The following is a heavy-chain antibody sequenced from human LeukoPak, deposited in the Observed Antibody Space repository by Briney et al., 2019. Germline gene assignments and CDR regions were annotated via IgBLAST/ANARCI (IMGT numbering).Heavy chain of an antibody. CDR3: ARRWGYSSSPHFDY. V-gene: IGHV4-59*08. Sequence: SETLSLTCTVSGGSISSYHWNWIRQFPRNGMELIGHINYSGSTVYNSSLKSRVPISVDTSKNQFSLKLSSVTAADTAVYYCARRWGYSSSPHFDYWGQGTLVTVSS. CDR1: GGSISSYH. D-gene: IGHD6-6*01. CDR2: INYSGST. J-gene: IGHJ4*02.